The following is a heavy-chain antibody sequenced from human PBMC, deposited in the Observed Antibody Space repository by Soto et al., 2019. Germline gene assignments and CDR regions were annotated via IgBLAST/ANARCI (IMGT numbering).Heavy chain of an antibody. D-gene: IGHD6-25*01. CDR2: ITPSSSTI. Sequence: PGGSLRLSCAASGFTFSSFAMNWARQAPGKGLEWLAFITPSSSTIYYADSVKGRFTISRDNAKNSLYLQMNSLRAEDTAVYYCARVQRDWGQGTLVTVSS. V-gene: IGHV3-48*01. CDR3: ARVQRD. CDR1: GFTFSSFA. J-gene: IGHJ4*02.